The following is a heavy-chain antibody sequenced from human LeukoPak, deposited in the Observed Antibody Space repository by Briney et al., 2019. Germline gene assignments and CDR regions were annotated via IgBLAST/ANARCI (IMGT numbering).Heavy chain of an antibody. CDR1: GYTFTSYY. J-gene: IGHJ5*02. CDR2: INPSGGST. Sequence: GASVKVSCKASGYTFTSYYMHWVRQAPGQGLAWMGIINPSGGSTSYAQKFQGRVTMTRDTSTSTVYMELSSLRSEDTAVYYCARDPSSGPSDNWFDPWGQGTLVTVSS. CDR3: ARDPSSGPSDNWFDP. V-gene: IGHV1-46*01. D-gene: IGHD6-19*01.